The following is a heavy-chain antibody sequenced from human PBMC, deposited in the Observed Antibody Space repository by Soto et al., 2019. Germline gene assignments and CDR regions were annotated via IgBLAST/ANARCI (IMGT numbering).Heavy chain of an antibody. CDR2: ISYDGSNK. CDR1: GFTFSSYA. Sequence: PGGSLRLSCEASGFTFSSYAMHWVRQAPGKGLEGVAVISYDGSNKYYADSVKGRFTISRDNSKNTLYLQMNSLRAEDTAVYYCARDHRYCSSTSCYSAFDIWGQGTMVTVSS. CDR3: ARDHRYCSSTSCYSAFDI. J-gene: IGHJ3*02. V-gene: IGHV3-30-3*01. D-gene: IGHD2-2*02.